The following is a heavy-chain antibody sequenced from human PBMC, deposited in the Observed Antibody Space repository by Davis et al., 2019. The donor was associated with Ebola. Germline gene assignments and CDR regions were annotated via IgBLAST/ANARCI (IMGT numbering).Heavy chain of an antibody. V-gene: IGHV4-59*12. Sequence: MPSETLSLTCTVSGGSISSYYWSWIRQPPGKGLEWIGYIYYSGSTYYSPSLKSRVTISVDTSKNQFSLKRRSVTAADTAVYYCARDSRFYYGSGTYSIAYGIDVWGKGTTVTVSS. J-gene: IGHJ6*04. CDR3: ARDSRFYYGSGTYSIAYGIDV. D-gene: IGHD3-10*01. CDR2: IYYSGST. CDR1: GGSISSYY.